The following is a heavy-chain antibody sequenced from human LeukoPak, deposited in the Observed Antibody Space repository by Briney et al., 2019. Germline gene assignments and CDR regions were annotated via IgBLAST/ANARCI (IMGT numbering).Heavy chain of an antibody. CDR2: ISAYNGNT. CDR3: ARDRARGHYGSGSYHI. Sequence: ASVKVSCKAAGYTFTSYGISWVRQAPGQGLEWMGWISAYNGNTNYAQKLQGRVTMTTDTSTSTAYMELRSLRSDDTAVYYCARDRARGHYGSGSYHIWGQGTMVTVSS. J-gene: IGHJ3*02. V-gene: IGHV1-18*01. CDR1: GYTFTSYG. D-gene: IGHD3-10*01.